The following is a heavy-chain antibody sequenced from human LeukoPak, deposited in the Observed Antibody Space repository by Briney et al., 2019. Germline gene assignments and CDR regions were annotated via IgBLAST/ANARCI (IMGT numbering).Heavy chain of an antibody. V-gene: IGHV4-59*08. CDR3: AKMGNPSTVTADY. CDR1: GGSMRSYY. J-gene: IGHJ4*02. D-gene: IGHD4-17*01. Sequence: SETLSLTCTVSGGSMRSYYWSWIRQPPGKGLEWIGYIFYTGSTIYNSSLKSRVSISVDTSKNQFSMKLNSVSAADTAVYYCAKMGNPSTVTADYWGQGTLVTVSS. CDR2: IFYTGST.